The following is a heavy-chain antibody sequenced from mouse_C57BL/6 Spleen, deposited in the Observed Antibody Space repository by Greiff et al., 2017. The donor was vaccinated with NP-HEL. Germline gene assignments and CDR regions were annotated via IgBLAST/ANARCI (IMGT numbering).Heavy chain of an antibody. V-gene: IGHV6-3*01. CDR2: IRLKSDNYAT. D-gene: IGHD4-1*01. CDR1: GFTFSNYW. Sequence: EVKLMESGGGLVQPGGSMKLSCVASGFTFSNYWMNWVRQSPEKGLEWVAQIRLKSDNYATHYAESVKGRFTISRDDSKSSVYLQMNNLRAEDTGIYYCTGTGKWYFDVWGTGTTVTVSS. J-gene: IGHJ1*03. CDR3: TGTGKWYFDV.